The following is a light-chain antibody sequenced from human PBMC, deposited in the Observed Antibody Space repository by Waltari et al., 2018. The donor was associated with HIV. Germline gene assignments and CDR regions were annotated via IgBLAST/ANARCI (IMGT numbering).Light chain of an antibody. V-gene: IGLV4-69*01. Sequence: QLVLPQPPPPPASLGASAKRTRILSSGHITSPITWPQLQPEKGPRYLMKINSDGSHSKGDGVPDRFSGSTSGAERYLTISSLQSEDEADYYCQTWATGIVVFGRGTKLTVL. CDR3: QTWATGIVV. CDR2: INSDGSH. CDR1: SGHITSP. J-gene: IGLJ2*01.